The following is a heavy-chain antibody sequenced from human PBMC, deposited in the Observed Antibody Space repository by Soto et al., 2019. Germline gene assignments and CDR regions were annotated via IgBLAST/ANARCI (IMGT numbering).Heavy chain of an antibody. D-gene: IGHD3-16*01. CDR1: GFSFGSDW. Sequence: DVQLTESGGGLVQPGGSLRLSCGASGFSFGSDWMAWFRQAPVKGLEWVANIRKDGSQKHYADSVRGRFSVSRDNAKDSLYPQMNSLRLEDTAVYYCTRDANYRDDSAYYDVFDIWGQGTMVTVSS. CDR2: IRKDGSQK. CDR3: TRDANYRDDSAYYDVFDI. V-gene: IGHV3-7*05. J-gene: IGHJ3*02.